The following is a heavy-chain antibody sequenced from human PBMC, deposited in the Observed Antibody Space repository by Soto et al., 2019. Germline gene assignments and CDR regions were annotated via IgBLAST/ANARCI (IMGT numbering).Heavy chain of an antibody. J-gene: IGHJ4*02. V-gene: IGHV1-69*12. CDR2: IIPIFGTA. CDR3: ARDYGDYVSPFDY. CDR1: GGTFSSYA. D-gene: IGHD4-17*01. Sequence: QVQLVQSGAAVMKPGSSVKVSCKASGGTFSSYAIGWVRQAPGPGLEWMGGIIPIFGTANYAQKFQGRVTITADESTSTAYMELSSLRSEDTAVYYCARDYGDYVSPFDYWGQGTLVTVSS.